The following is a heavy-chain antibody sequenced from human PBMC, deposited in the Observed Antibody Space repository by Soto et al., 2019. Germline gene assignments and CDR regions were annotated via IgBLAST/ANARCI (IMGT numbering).Heavy chain of an antibody. V-gene: IGHV3-23*01. CDR3: AIDRERDAWYDHY. CDR2: ISGSDGST. Sequence: GGSLRLSCVASGFGFSSYAMSGGRQAPGEGLEWVSVISGSDGSTYYAGSVKGRFTISRDDSKNTLYLQMNSLRAEDTAVYYCAIDRERDAWYDHYWGQGTL. D-gene: IGHD6-13*01. J-gene: IGHJ4*02. CDR1: GFGFSSYA.